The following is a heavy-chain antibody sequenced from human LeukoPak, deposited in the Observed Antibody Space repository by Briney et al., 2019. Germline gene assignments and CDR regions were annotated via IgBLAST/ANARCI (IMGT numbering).Heavy chain of an antibody. CDR3: ASIGGTSLEY. D-gene: IGHD4-23*01. CDR1: GYTFTSYA. J-gene: IGHJ4*02. V-gene: IGHV1-2*02. Sequence: GASVKVSCKASGYTFTSYAMHWVRQAPGQGLEWMGWITPSGGTNYPQKFQGRVAITRDTSISTAYMDLSRLTSDDTAVYYCASIGGTSLEYWGQGTLVTVSS. CDR2: ITPSGGT.